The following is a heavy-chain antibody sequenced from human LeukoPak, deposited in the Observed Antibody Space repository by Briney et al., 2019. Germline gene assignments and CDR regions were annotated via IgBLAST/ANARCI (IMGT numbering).Heavy chain of an antibody. D-gene: IGHD6-13*01. Sequence: GGSLRLSCAASGFTFSSYSMNWVRQAPGKGLEWVSSISSSSSYIYYADSVKGRFTISRDNAKNSLYLQMNSLRAEDTAIYYCAKKYSNTWSSFDYWGQGTLVTVSS. CDR2: ISSSSSYI. J-gene: IGHJ4*02. V-gene: IGHV3-21*04. CDR3: AKKYSNTWSSFDY. CDR1: GFTFSSYS.